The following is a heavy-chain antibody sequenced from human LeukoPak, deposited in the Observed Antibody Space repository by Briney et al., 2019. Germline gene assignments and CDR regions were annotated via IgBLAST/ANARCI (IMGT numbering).Heavy chain of an antibody. CDR3: TNSYGFSYYFDY. J-gene: IGHJ4*02. D-gene: IGHD5-18*01. CDR2: INSDGSST. V-gene: IGHV3-74*01. CDR1: GFTFSSYW. Sequence: PGGSLRLSCAASGFTFSSYWMHWVRPAPGKGLVWVSRINSDGSSTSYADSVKGRFTISRDNAKNTLYLQMNGLRAEDTAVYYCTNSYGFSYYFDYWGQGTLVTVSS.